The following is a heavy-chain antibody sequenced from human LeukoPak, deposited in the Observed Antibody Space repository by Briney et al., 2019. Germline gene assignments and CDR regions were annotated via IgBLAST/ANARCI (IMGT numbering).Heavy chain of an antibody. V-gene: IGHV3-21*01. J-gene: IGHJ3*02. D-gene: IGHD4/OR15-4a*01. CDR2: IGSSSTYI. Sequence: GGSLRLSCAASTFTLSSYTMNWVRQAPGKGLEWGSAIGSSSTYINYADSVKGRFTISRDNAKNSMALQMNSLRAEDTAVYYCARVRLAGPQAFDIWGQGTMVTVAS. CDR3: ARVRLAGPQAFDI. CDR1: TFTLSSYT.